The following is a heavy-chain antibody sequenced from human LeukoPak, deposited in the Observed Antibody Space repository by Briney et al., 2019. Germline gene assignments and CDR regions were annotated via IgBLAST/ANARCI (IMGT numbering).Heavy chain of an antibody. CDR3: ARVGWSGLEIG. CDR2: INHSGST. CDR1: GGSFSGYY. D-gene: IGHD3-3*01. J-gene: IGHJ4*02. V-gene: IGHV4-34*01. Sequence: PSETLSLTCAVYGGSFSGYYWSWIRQPPGKGLEWIGEINHSGSTNYNPSLKSRVTISVDTSKNQFSLKLSSVTAADTAVYYCARVGWSGLEIGWGQGTLVTVSS.